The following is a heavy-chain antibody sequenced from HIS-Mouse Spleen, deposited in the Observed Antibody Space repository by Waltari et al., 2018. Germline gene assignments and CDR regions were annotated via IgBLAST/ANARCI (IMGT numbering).Heavy chain of an antibody. CDR3: ARIAEGYTSGWYAFDY. J-gene: IGHJ4*02. CDR1: GFSLSTSGLC. D-gene: IGHD6-19*01. CDR2: IDWDDDK. V-gene: IGHV2-70*15. Sequence: QVTLRESGPALVKPTQTRTLTCTFSGFSLSTSGLCVSWIRQPPGKALEWLARIDWDDDKYYSTSLKTRLTISKDTSKNQVVLTMTNMDPVDTATYYCARIAEGYTSGWYAFDYWARERWSPSPQ.